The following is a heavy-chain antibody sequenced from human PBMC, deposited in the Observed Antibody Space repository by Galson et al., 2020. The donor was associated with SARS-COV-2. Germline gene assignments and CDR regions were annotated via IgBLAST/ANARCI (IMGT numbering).Heavy chain of an antibody. V-gene: IGHV4-39*01. J-gene: IGHJ6*02. CDR1: GGSISSSSYY. D-gene: IGHD2-2*01. CDR2: IYYSGST. Sequence: ETSETLSLTCTVSGGSISSSSYYWGWIRQPPGKGLEWIGSIYYSGSTYYNPSLKSRVTISVDTSKNQFSLKLSSVTAADTAVYYCVNDIVVVPAAGGDPYYYYYGMDVWGQGTTVTVSS. CDR3: VNDIVVVPAAGGDPYYYYYGMDV.